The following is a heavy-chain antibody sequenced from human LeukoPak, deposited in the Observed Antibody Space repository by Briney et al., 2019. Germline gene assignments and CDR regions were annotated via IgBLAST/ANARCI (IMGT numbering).Heavy chain of an antibody. D-gene: IGHD3-16*01. CDR1: GYTFTGYY. J-gene: IGHJ4*02. Sequence: ASVKVSCKASGYTFTGYYMHWVRQAPGQGLEWMGWISPNSGDTKYAQKFQGRVTMTRDTSISTAYTELSRLRSDDTAVYYCATQRGSYLWGTDFDYWGQGTLVTVSS. CDR2: ISPNSGDT. V-gene: IGHV1-2*02. CDR3: ATQRGSYLWGTDFDY.